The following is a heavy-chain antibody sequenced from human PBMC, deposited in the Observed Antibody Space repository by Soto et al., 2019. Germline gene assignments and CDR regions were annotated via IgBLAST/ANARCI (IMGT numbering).Heavy chain of an antibody. J-gene: IGHJ6*02. CDR3: ARVPREIVLVGMDV. V-gene: IGHV1-69*13. D-gene: IGHD2-2*01. Sequence: ASVKVSCKASGGTFSSYAIRWVRQAPGQGLEWMGGIIPIFGTANYAQKFQGRVTITADESTSTAYMDLSSLRSEDTAVYYCARVPREIVLVGMDVWGQGTTVTVSS. CDR1: GGTFSSYA. CDR2: IIPIFGTA.